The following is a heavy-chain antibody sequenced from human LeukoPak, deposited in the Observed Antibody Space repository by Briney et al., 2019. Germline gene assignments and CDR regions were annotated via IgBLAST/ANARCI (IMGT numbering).Heavy chain of an antibody. Sequence: PSETLSLTCTVSGGSFSNYYWSWIRQPPGKGLEWIGYIYYSGSTNYNPSLKSRVTISVDTSKNQFSLNLSSVPAADTAVYYCARHPTALVSYGFDPWGQGTLVTVSS. D-gene: IGHD5-18*01. J-gene: IGHJ5*02. CDR3: ARHPTALVSYGFDP. CDR2: IYYSGST. CDR1: GGSFSNYY. V-gene: IGHV4-59*08.